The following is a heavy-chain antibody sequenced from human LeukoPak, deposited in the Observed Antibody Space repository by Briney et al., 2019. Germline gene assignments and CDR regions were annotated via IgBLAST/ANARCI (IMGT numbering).Heavy chain of an antibody. J-gene: IGHJ5*02. D-gene: IGHD1-1*01. Sequence: KTSETLSLTCTVSGGSVSSGSYYWSWIRQPPGKELEWIGYIYYSGSTNYNPSLKSRVTISVDTSKNQFSLKLSSVTAADTAVYYCARAVTTPYNWFDLWGQGTLVTVSS. CDR3: ARAVTTPYNWFDL. V-gene: IGHV4-61*01. CDR1: GGSVSSGSYY. CDR2: IYYSGST.